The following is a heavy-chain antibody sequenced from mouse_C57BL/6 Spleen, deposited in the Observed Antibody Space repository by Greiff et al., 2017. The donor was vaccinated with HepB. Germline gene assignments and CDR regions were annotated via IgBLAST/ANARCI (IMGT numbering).Heavy chain of an antibody. CDR3: ALDGYSAWFAY. J-gene: IGHJ3*01. CDR1: GYTFTSYT. CDR2: INPSSGYT. D-gene: IGHD2-3*01. V-gene: IGHV1-4*01. Sequence: VMLVESGAELARPGASVKMSCKASGYTFTSYTMHWVKQRPGQGLEWIGYINPSSGYTKYNQKFKDKATLTADKSSSTAYMQLSSLTSEDSAVYYCALDGYSAWFAYWGQGTLVTVSA.